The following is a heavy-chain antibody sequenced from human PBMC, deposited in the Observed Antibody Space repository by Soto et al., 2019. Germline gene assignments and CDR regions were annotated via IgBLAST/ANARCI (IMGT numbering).Heavy chain of an antibody. Sequence: ASVKVSCKASGYTFTSYYMHWVRQAPGQGLEWMGIINPSGGSTSYAQKFQGRVTMTRDTSTSTVYMELSSLRSEDTAVYYCASLYSSGWYGSDAFDIWGQGTMVTVSS. D-gene: IGHD6-19*01. J-gene: IGHJ3*02. V-gene: IGHV1-46*03. CDR3: ASLYSSGWYGSDAFDI. CDR2: INPSGGST. CDR1: GYTFTSYY.